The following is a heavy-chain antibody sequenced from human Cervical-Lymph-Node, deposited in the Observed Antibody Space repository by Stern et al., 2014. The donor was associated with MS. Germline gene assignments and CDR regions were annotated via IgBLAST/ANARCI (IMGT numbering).Heavy chain of an antibody. V-gene: IGHV1-69*01. CDR2: FLPVLGTP. J-gene: IGHJ6*02. D-gene: IGHD1-26*01. Sequence: VQLVQSGAEVRKPGSSVKVSCKASGGALNTYAIHWVRLAPGQGLEWMGGFLPVLGTPCYAQKFKGRVTIAADESTSTDYMELSSLRSDDTAVYYCTRGASSAAWYRHAVDVWGQGTTVTVSS. CDR1: GGALNTYA. CDR3: TRGASSAAWYRHAVDV.